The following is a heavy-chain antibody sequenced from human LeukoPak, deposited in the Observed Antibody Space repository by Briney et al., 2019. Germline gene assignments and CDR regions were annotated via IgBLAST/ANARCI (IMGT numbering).Heavy chain of an antibody. V-gene: IGHV3-21*01. CDR3: ARGSENYLGGLDY. J-gene: IGHJ4*02. D-gene: IGHD3-10*01. CDR2: ISTSSSYI. Sequence: GGSLRLSCAASGFTFSRSSMNWVRQAPGKGLEWVSSISTSSSYIYYADSVKGRFTISRDNAKNSLYLQMNSLRAEDTAVYYCARGSENYLGGLDYWGQGTQVTVSS. CDR1: GFTFSRSS.